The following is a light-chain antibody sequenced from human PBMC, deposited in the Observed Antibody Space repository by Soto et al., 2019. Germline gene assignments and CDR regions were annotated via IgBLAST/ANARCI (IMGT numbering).Light chain of an antibody. Sequence: IVLPQSRGTLSLSPWERATLSCRPSQSVSDRFVAWFQHKRGQAPRLLVYGGSGRAPGIPDWFSGSGSGTDFTLTITRLAPEDFALYYCQHYGTSSWTFGQGTKVDIE. CDR2: GGS. CDR3: QHYGTSSWT. CDR1: QSVSDRF. J-gene: IGKJ1*01. V-gene: IGKV3-20*01.